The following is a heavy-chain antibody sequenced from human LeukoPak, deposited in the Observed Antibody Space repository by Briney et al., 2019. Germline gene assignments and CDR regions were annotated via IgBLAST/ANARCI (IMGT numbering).Heavy chain of an antibody. J-gene: IGHJ6*02. V-gene: IGHV3-53*01. CDR3: ARDLLGYYGSGTRDYYYYGMDV. Sequence: PGGSLRLSCAASGFTVSSNYMSWVRQAPGKGLEWVSVIYSGGSTYYADSVKGRFTISRDNSKNTLYLQMNSLRAEDTAVYYCARDLLGYYGSGTRDYYYYGMDVWGQGTTVTVSS. CDR2: IYSGGST. D-gene: IGHD3-10*01. CDR1: GFTVSSNY.